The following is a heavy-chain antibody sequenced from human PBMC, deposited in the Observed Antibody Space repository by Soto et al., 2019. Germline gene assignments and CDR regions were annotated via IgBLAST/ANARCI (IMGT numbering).Heavy chain of an antibody. D-gene: IGHD3-16*02. CDR2: INPNSGGT. J-gene: IGHJ4*01. Sequence: ASVKVSCKASGYTFTGYYMHWLRQAPGQGLGWMGWINPNSGGTNYAQKFQGWVTMTRDTSISTAYMELSRLRSDDTAVYYCARAMAEGDYDYIWGSYRHNYFDYWG. CDR1: GYTFTGYY. V-gene: IGHV1-2*04. CDR3: ARAMAEGDYDYIWGSYRHNYFDY.